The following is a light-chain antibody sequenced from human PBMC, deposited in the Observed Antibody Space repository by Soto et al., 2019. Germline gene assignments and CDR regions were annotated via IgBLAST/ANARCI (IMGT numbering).Light chain of an antibody. CDR2: GVS. CDR3: QQYFTSPLT. CDR1: QSVSSSY. Sequence: EVVLTQSPGTLSLSPGESATLSCRASQSVSSSYLAWYQQKPGQAPRLLIYGVSTRATGIPDRFSGSGSGTDFSLTISRLEPEDFALYYCQQYFTSPLTFGGGTKVEIK. V-gene: IGKV3-20*01. J-gene: IGKJ4*01.